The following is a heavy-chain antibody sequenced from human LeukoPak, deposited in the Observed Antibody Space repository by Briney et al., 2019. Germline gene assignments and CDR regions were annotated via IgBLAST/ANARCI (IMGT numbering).Heavy chain of an antibody. Sequence: ASVKVSCKVSGYTLTELSMHWVRQAPGKGLEWMGGFDPEDGETIYAQKFQGRVTMTTDTSTSTAYMELRSLRSDDTAAYYCARDLGTYYDFWSGYFKSWFDPWGQGTLVTVSS. J-gene: IGHJ5*02. CDR1: GYTLTELS. CDR2: FDPEDGET. CDR3: ARDLGTYYDFWSGYFKSWFDP. V-gene: IGHV1-24*01. D-gene: IGHD3-3*01.